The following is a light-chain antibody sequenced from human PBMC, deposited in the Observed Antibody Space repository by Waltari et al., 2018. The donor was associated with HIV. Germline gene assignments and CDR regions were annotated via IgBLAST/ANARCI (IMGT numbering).Light chain of an antibody. CDR2: RNN. CDR1: SSNIGSNC. Sequence: QSVLTQPPSVSGTPGQRVTISCSGSSSNIGSNCVYWNHHLPGTAPKLLVYRNNQRPSGVPDRLSGSKSGTSASLAISGLRSEDEADYYCATWNDSLVGGGTKLTVL. CDR3: ATWNDSL. V-gene: IGLV1-47*01. J-gene: IGLJ2*01.